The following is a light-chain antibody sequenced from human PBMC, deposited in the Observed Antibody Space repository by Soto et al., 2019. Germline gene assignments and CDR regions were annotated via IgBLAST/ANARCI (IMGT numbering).Light chain of an antibody. V-gene: IGKV1-5*03. Sequence: DIQMTHSPSTLSGSVGDRVTITCRASHTISSWLAWYQQKPGKAPKLLIYKASTLKSGVPSRFSGSGSGTEFTLTISSLQTDDFATYYCQQYNSYSSWTFGQGTKVDIK. J-gene: IGKJ1*01. CDR2: KAS. CDR1: HTISSW. CDR3: QQYNSYSSWT.